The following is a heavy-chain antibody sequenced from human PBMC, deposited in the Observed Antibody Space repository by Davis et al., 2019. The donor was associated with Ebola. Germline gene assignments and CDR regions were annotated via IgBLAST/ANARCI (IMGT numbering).Heavy chain of an antibody. D-gene: IGHD4-23*01. CDR1: GGSISSYY. V-gene: IGHV4-59*01. CDR2: IYYSGNT. CDR3: ARNIRWSNDAFDI. J-gene: IGHJ3*02. Sequence: SETLSLTCTVSGGSISSYYWSWIRQPPGKGPEWIGYIYYSGNTNYNPSLKSRVTISVDTSKNQFSLKLRSVTAADTAVYYCARNIRWSNDAFDIWGQGTVVTVSS.